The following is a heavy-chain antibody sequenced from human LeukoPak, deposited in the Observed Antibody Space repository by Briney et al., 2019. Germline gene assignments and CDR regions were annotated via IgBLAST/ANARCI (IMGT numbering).Heavy chain of an antibody. CDR3: ARGPGLVVPAAIPYYYYYYMDV. J-gene: IGHJ6*03. CDR2: INPNSGGT. V-gene: IGHV1-2*02. D-gene: IGHD2-2*01. Sequence: GASVKVSCKASGYTFTGYYMHWVRQAPGQGLEWMGWINPNSGGTNYAQKFQGRVTMTRDTSISTAYMELSRLRSDDTAVYYRARGPGLVVPAAIPYYYYYYMDVRGKGTTVTVSS. CDR1: GYTFTGYY.